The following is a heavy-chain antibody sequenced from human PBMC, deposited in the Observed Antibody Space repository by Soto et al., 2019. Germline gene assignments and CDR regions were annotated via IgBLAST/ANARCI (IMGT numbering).Heavy chain of an antibody. Sequence: EVQLLESGGGLVQPGGSLRLSCAASGFTFSNYAMRWVRQAPGKGLEWVSAISGSGDSTYYADSVKGRFTVSRDTSENTLYLQMISLRGEDTAVYYCARRGSGSYCDYWGQGTLVTVSS. CDR2: ISGSGDST. V-gene: IGHV3-23*01. CDR3: ARRGSGSYCDY. D-gene: IGHD1-26*01. J-gene: IGHJ4*02. CDR1: GFTFSNYA.